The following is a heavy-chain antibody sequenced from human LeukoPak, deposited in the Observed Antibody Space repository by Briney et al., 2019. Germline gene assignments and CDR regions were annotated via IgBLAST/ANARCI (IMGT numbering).Heavy chain of an antibody. J-gene: IGHJ4*02. Sequence: GGPLRLSCAASGFTFSTYGMHWVRQAPGKGLEWVAVIWYDGSNKFYGDSVKGRFTISRDNSENMLYLQMNGLRAEDTAVYYCARAVGPFDYWGQGTLVTVSS. CDR2: IWYDGSNK. CDR3: ARAVGPFDY. CDR1: GFTFSTYG. D-gene: IGHD3/OR15-3a*01. V-gene: IGHV3-33*01.